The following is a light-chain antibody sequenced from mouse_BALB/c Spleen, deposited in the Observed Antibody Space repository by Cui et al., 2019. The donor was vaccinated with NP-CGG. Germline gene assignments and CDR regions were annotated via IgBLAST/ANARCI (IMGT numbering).Light chain of an antibody. CDR1: TGAVTTSNY. V-gene: IGLV1*01. J-gene: IGLJ1*01. Sequence: QAVVTQESALITAPGETVTLTGRSSTGAVTTSNYAKWVQEKPAHLFTGLIGGTNNRVPGVPARFSVSLIGDKAALTITRAQTDDEAIYFCTLCYSNHWVFGGGTKLTVL. CDR3: TLCYSNHWV. CDR2: GTN.